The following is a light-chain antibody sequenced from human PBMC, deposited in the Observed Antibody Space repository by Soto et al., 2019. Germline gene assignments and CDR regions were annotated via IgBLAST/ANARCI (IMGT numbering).Light chain of an antibody. J-gene: IGLJ1*01. Sequence: QSVLTQPASVSGSPGQPITISCTGTSSDIGASNYVSWYQQHPGKAPKLMIYEVSNRPSGVSNRFSGSKSGHTASLTISGLQAEDEGDYYCSSYTRISTYVFGVGTKVTVL. CDR2: EVS. CDR1: SSDIGASNY. V-gene: IGLV2-14*01. CDR3: SSYTRISTYV.